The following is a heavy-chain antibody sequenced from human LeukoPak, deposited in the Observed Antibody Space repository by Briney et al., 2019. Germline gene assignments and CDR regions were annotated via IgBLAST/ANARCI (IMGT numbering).Heavy chain of an antibody. Sequence: SETLSLTCAVYGGSFSGYYWSWIRQPPGKGLEWIGYIYYSGSTNYNPSLKSRVTISVDTSKNQFSLKLSSVTAADTAVYYCASFQARRGFDYWGQGALVTVSS. V-gene: IGHV4-59*08. J-gene: IGHJ4*02. CDR3: ASFQARRGFDY. D-gene: IGHD3-10*01. CDR1: GGSFSGYY. CDR2: IYYSGST.